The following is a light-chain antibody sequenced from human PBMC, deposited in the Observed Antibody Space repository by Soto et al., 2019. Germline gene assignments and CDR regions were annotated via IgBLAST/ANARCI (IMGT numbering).Light chain of an antibody. J-gene: IGKJ1*01. V-gene: IGKV1-27*01. CDR3: QKYNSAPRT. CDR2: AAS. Sequence: DIQMTQSPSSLSASVGDRVTITCRASQGISNYLAWYQQKPVKVPKLLIYAASTLPSGVPSRFSGSGSGTDFTLTISSLQPEDGATYYCQKYNSAPRTFGQGTKVEIK. CDR1: QGISNY.